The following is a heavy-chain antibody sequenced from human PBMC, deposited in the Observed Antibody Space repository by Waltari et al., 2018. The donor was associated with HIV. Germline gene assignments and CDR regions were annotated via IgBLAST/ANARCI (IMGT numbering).Heavy chain of an antibody. CDR1: GYSFTTYD. CDR2: MNPNSGNT. V-gene: IGHV1-8*01. CDR3: AGARRIAARSRYDWFDP. J-gene: IGHJ5*02. Sequence: QVQLVQSGAEVKKPGASVKVSCKASGYSFTTYDINWVRQATGQGLEWMGWMNPNSGNTGYAQRFQGRVPMTRNTSISTAYMARSSLRSEYTAVYYCAGARRIAARSRYDWFDPWGQGTLLTVSS. D-gene: IGHD6-6*01.